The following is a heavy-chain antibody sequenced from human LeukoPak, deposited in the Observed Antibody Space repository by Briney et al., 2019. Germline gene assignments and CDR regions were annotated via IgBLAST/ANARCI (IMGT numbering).Heavy chain of an antibody. CDR2: IYYSGST. CDR1: GGSISSYY. V-gene: IGHV4-59*08. CDR3: ARHVPYYYDSSGFLRPQYYFDY. J-gene: IGHJ4*02. D-gene: IGHD3-22*01. Sequence: SETLSLTCTVSGGSISSYYWSWIRQPSGKGLEWIGYIYYSGSTNYNPSLKSRVTISVDTSKNQFSLKLSSVTAADTAVYYCARHVPYYYDSSGFLRPQYYFDYWGQGTLVTVSS.